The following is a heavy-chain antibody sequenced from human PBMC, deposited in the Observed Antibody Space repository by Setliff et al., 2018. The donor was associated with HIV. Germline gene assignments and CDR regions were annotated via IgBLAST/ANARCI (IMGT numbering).Heavy chain of an antibody. D-gene: IGHD1-7*01. CDR1: GGSVSGHY. CDR2: IEHSGST. J-gene: IGHJ6*03. CDR3: ARDRSNWNYGKNYMDV. V-gene: IGHV4-34*01. Sequence: SETLSLTCAVYGGSVSGHYWSWIRQPPGKVLEWIGEIEHSGSTNYNTSLKSRVTISVDTYKSQFSLKLSSVTAADTAVYYCARDRSNWNYGKNYMDVWGKGTTVTVSS.